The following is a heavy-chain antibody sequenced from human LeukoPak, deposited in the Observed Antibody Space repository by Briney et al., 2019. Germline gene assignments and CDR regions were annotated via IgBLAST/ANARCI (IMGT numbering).Heavy chain of an antibody. V-gene: IGHV3-30-3*01. CDR1: GFTFSSYA. D-gene: IGHD3-22*01. CDR3: ARESSSVAFDI. Sequence: GGSLRLSCAASGFTFSSYAMHWVRQAPGKGLEWVAVISYDGSNKYYADSVKGRFTISRDNSENTLYLQMNSLRAEDTAVYYCARESSSVAFDIWGQGTMVTVSS. J-gene: IGHJ3*02. CDR2: ISYDGSNK.